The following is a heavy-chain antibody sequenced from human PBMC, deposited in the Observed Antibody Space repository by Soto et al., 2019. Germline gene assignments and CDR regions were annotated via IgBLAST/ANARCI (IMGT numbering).Heavy chain of an antibody. V-gene: IGHV4-59*01. CDR3: ARVSPSYSTGWYYFDY. D-gene: IGHD6-19*01. Sequence: TLSLTCTVSGGSISSYYWTWIRQPPGKRLEWIGYIKDSGNTNYNPSLKSRVTMSLDTSKNQFSLKVNSVTAADTAVYYCARVSPSYSTGWYYFDYWGQGTLVTVSS. CDR2: IKDSGNT. J-gene: IGHJ4*02. CDR1: GGSISSYY.